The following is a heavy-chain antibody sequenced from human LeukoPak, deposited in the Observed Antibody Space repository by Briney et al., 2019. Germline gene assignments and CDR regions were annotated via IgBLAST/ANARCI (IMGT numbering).Heavy chain of an antibody. CDR1: GFTFSSYS. Sequence: PGGSLRLSCAASGFTFSSYSMNWVRQAPGKGLEWVSYISSSSSTIYYADSVKGRFTISRDNAKNSLYLQMNSLRAEDTAVYYCARDVYGWGSSDAFDIWGQGTMVTV. J-gene: IGHJ3*02. V-gene: IGHV3-48*01. CDR2: ISSSSSTI. CDR3: ARDVYGWGSSDAFDI. D-gene: IGHD3-10*01.